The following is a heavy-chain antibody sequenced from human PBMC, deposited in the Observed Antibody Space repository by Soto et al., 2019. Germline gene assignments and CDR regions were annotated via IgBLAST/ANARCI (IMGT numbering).Heavy chain of an antibody. V-gene: IGHV1-3*01. CDR1: GYTFTSYA. CDR3: ARESGLGNDYSNYALAY. D-gene: IGHD4-4*01. Sequence: ASVKVSCKASGYTFTSYAMHWVRQAPGQRLEWMGWINAGNGNTKYSQKFQGRVTITRDTSASTAYMELSSLRSEDTAVYYCARESGLGNDYSNYALAYWGQGTMVTVYS. J-gene: IGHJ4*02. CDR2: INAGNGNT.